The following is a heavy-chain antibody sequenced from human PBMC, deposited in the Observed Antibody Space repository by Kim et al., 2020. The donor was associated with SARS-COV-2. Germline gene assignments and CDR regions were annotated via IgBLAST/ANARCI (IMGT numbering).Heavy chain of an antibody. D-gene: IGHD2-15*01. Sequence: SETLSLTCTVSGGSITNYFWIWIRQPPGKGLEWIGHIYYSGSTNYNPSLKSRVTISVDTSKNQFSLKLSSVTAADTAVYYCARAPWLLPDYWGQGTLVTVSS. CDR1: GGSITNYF. J-gene: IGHJ4*02. V-gene: IGHV4-59*13. CDR2: IYYSGST. CDR3: ARAPWLLPDY.